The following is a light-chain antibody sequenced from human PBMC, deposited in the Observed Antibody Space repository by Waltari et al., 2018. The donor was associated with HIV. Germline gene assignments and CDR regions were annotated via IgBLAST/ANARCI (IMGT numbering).Light chain of an antibody. Sequence: QSVVTQPPSASGTPGQRVTISCSGSSSNIGSNYVYWYQQVPGTAPKVLIYRSNQRPSGVPDRFSGSKSGTSASLAISGLWSEDEADYYCAAWDDSLSGPVFGGGTKLTVL. CDR3: AAWDDSLSGPV. CDR2: RSN. V-gene: IGLV1-47*03. CDR1: SSNIGSNY. J-gene: IGLJ3*02.